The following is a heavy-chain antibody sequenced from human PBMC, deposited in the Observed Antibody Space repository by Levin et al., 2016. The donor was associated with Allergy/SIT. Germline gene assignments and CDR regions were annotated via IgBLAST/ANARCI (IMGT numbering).Heavy chain of an antibody. Sequence: WVRQAPGQGLEWMGGIIPIFGSANYAQKFQGRVTITADESTSTAYMELTSLRSEDTAVYYCARDRSEMATSLDYWGQGTLVTVSS. CDR2: IIPIFGSA. J-gene: IGHJ4*02. CDR3: ARDRSEMATSLDY. V-gene: IGHV1-69*01. D-gene: IGHD5-24*01.